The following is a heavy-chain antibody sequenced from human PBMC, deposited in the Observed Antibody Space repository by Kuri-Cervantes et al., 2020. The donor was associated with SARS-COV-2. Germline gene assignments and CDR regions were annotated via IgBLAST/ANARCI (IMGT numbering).Heavy chain of an antibody. CDR3: VRVRYTYGYALDY. Sequence: GGSLRLSCAASGFTFSDYYMTWIRQAPGKGLEWVSYISRRSASTNYADSVRGRFTIPRADAQNSLYLQMNSLRAEDTAVYFCVRVRYTYGYALDYWGRGTLVTVSS. CDR2: ISRRSAST. D-gene: IGHD5-18*01. CDR1: GFTFSDYY. J-gene: IGHJ4*02. V-gene: IGHV3-11*06.